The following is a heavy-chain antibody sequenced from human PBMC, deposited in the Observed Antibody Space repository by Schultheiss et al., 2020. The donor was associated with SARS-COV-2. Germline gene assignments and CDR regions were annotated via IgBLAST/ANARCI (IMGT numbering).Heavy chain of an antibody. V-gene: IGHV3-30*19. J-gene: IGHJ4*02. Sequence: GESLKISCAASGFTFSSYGMHWVRQAPGKGLEWVAVIWYDGSNKYYADSVKGRFTISRDNSKDTLYLQMNSLRAEDTAVYYCARQPRSYDSSGYYYLPAYWGQGALVTVSS. CDR1: GFTFSSYG. CDR2: IWYDGSNK. D-gene: IGHD3-22*01. CDR3: ARQPRSYDSSGYYYLPAY.